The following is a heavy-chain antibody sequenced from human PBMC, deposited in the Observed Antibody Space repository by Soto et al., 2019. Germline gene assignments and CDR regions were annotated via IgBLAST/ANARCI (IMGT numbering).Heavy chain of an antibody. V-gene: IGHV4-59*01. J-gene: IGHJ6*02. D-gene: IGHD6-13*01. CDR2: IYYGGST. CDR3: ARDLIAAGGYGMDV. CDR1: GGSLSSYY. Sequence: SETLSLTCTVSGGSLSSYYWSWIRQPPGKGLEWIGYIYYGGSTNYNPSLKSRVTISVDTSKNQFSLKLSSVTAADTAVYYCARDLIAAGGYGMDVWGQGTTVTVSS.